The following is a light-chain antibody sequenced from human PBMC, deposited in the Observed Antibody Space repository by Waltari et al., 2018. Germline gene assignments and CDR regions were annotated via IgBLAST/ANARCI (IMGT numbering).Light chain of an antibody. CDR2: DAV. Sequence: EVLLTQSPATLSLSPGDRATLSCKASQSVTPSLAWYQQKPGQAPRLLIYDAVTRATGIPARFSGSGSGTDFTLTISSPEPEDSAVYYCQQRSNWRFGQGTRLEI. J-gene: IGKJ5*01. CDR3: QQRSNWR. CDR1: QSVTPS. V-gene: IGKV3-11*01.